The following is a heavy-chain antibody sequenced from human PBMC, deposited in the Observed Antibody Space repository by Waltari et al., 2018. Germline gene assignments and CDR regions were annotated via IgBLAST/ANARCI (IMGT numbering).Heavy chain of an antibody. CDR3: AMSTGYSRFDP. Sequence: QVQLVQSGAEVKKPGASVKVSCKVSGYSLPALSMHWVRQAPGKGLEWMGGFDPKDAETIYAQNFQGRVAMTEDTSTDTAYIDLRSLKSEDTAVYFCAMSTGYSRFDPWGQGTRVTVSS. CDR2: FDPKDAET. J-gene: IGHJ5*02. CDR1: GYSLPALS. V-gene: IGHV1-24*01. D-gene: IGHD3-9*01.